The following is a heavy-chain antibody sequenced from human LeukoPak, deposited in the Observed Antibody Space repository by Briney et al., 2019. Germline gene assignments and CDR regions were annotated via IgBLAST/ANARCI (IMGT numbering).Heavy chain of an antibody. J-gene: IGHJ5*02. CDR1: GFTFSSYG. CDR3: ARPRHQYYDILTGYNNNWFDP. V-gene: IGHV3-30-3*01. D-gene: IGHD3-9*01. CDR2: ISYDGSNK. Sequence: GGSLRLSCAASGFTFSSYGMHWVRQAPGKGLEWVAVISYDGSNKYYADSVKGRFTISRDNSKNTLYLQMNSLRAEDTAVYYCARPRHQYYDILTGYNNNWFDPWGQGTLVTVSS.